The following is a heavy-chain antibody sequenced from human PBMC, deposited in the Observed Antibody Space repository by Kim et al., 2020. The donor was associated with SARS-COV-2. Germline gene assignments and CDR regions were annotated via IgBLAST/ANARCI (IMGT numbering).Heavy chain of an antibody. CDR3: AKDPTYYDFWSCYYVGGHHYYYYYGMDV. D-gene: IGHD3-3*01. CDR1: GFTFSSYG. Sequence: GGSLRLSCAASGFTFSSYGMHWVRQAPGKGLEWVAVISYDGSNKYYADSVKGRFTISRDNSKNTLYLQMNSLRAEDTALYYCAKDPTYYDFWSCYYVGGHHYYYYYGMDVWGQGTTVTVSS. CDR2: ISYDGSNK. J-gene: IGHJ6*02. V-gene: IGHV3-30*18.